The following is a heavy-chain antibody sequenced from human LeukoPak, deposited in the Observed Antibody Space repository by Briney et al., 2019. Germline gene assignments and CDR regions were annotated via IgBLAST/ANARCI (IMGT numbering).Heavy chain of an antibody. Sequence: GGSLRLSCAASGFTFSNYAMSWVRQAPGKGLEWVSAITGSGGNTYYADSVKGRFTISRDNSKNTVFLQMNSLRAEDTAVYYCAKWGDYDVLTGYYVSDYWGQGPLVTVSS. CDR3: AKWGDYDVLTGYYVSDY. V-gene: IGHV3-23*01. CDR1: GFTFSNYA. CDR2: ITGSGGNT. D-gene: IGHD3-9*01. J-gene: IGHJ4*02.